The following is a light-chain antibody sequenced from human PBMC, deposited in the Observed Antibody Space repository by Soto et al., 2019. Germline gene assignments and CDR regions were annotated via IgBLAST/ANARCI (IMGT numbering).Light chain of an antibody. CDR2: DVG. CDR3: CSYAGNKTVV. V-gene: IGLV2-11*01. J-gene: IGLJ3*02. Sequence: QSALTQPRSVSGSPGQSVTISCTGTSSDVGAYIYVSWYQQYPPKAPKVMIYDVGRRPSGVPDRFSGSKSGNTASLTISGLQAEDEAVYFCCSYAGNKTVVFGGGTKLTVL. CDR1: SSDVGAYIY.